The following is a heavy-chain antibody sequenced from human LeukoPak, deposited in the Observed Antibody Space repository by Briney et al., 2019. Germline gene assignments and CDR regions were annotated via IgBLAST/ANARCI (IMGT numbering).Heavy chain of an antibody. D-gene: IGHD2-2*01. V-gene: IGHV1-69*13. J-gene: IGHJ6*02. Sequence: SVKVSCKASGDTFSSYAISWVRQAPGQGLEWMGGIIPIFGTANYAQKFQGRVTITADESTSTAYMELSSLRSEDTAVYYCASPYCSSTSCYYYYYYGMDVWGQGTTVTVSS. CDR3: ASPYCSSTSCYYYYYYGMDV. CDR2: IIPIFGTA. CDR1: GDTFSSYA.